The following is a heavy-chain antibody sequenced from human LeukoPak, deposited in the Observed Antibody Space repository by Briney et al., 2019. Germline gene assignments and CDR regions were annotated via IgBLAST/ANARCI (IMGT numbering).Heavy chain of an antibody. V-gene: IGHV4-39*07. CDR2: INHSGST. CDR3: ARRRLFLFDY. D-gene: IGHD3-22*01. J-gene: IGHJ4*02. Sequence: PSETLSLTCTVSGGSISSGGYYWSWIRQPPGKGLEWIGEINHSGSTNYNPSLKSRVTISVDTSKNQFSLKLSSVTAADTAVYYCARRRLFLFDYWGQGTLVTVSS. CDR1: GGSISSGGYY.